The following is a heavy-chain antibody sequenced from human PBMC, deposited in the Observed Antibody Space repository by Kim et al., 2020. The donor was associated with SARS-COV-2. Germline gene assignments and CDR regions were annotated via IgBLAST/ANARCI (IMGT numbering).Heavy chain of an antibody. V-gene: IGHV3-21*06. D-gene: IGHD3-22*01. Sequence: GGSLRLSCAASGFTFRIYTMNWVRQAPGKGLEWVSSIRNSINYYADSVKGRFTISRDNAKNSLYLQMNSLRAEDTAVYYCARGDSSGNQLNDYWGQGTLVTVSS. CDR1: GFTFRIYT. CDR3: ARGDSSGNQLNDY. CDR2: IRNSINY. J-gene: IGHJ4*02.